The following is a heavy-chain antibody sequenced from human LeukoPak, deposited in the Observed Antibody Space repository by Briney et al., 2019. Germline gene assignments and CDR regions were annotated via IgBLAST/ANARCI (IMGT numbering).Heavy chain of an antibody. CDR3: VRDLVATIDHYYYGMDV. V-gene: IGHV4-59*01. D-gene: IGHD5-12*01. CDR2: IYNSVRT. Sequence: SETLSLTCIVSGGSITNYYWSWIRQPPGKGLEWIGYIYNSVRTNYNPSLKSRVTISVDTSKNQLSLKLSSVTAADTAVYFCVRDLVATIDHYYYGMDVWGQGTTVTVSS. J-gene: IGHJ6*02. CDR1: GGSITNYY.